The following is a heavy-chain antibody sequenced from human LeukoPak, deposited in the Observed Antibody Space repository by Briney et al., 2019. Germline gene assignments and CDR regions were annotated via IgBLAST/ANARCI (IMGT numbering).Heavy chain of an antibody. CDR2: ISYDGSNK. J-gene: IGHJ4*02. CDR3: ARDTYSSSWYYFDY. CDR1: GFTFSSYA. V-gene: IGHV3-30*01. Sequence: GGSLRLSCAASGFTFSSYAMHWVRQAPGKGLEWVAVISYDGSNKYYADSVKGRFTISRDNSKNTLYLQMNSPRAEDTAVYYCARDTYSSSWYYFDYWGQGTLVTVSS. D-gene: IGHD6-13*01.